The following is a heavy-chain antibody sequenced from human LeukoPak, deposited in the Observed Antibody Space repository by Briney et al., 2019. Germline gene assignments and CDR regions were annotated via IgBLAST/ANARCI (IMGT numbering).Heavy chain of an antibody. Sequence: SETLSLTCTVSGGSISSYYWTWIRQPPGKGLEWIGYIYYSGNTNYNPSLNSRVTIPLDTSRSQFSLRLSSVTAADTAVYYCARRARATAGGDYFDYWGQGTLVTVSS. CDR2: IYYSGNT. CDR3: ARRARATAGGDYFDY. J-gene: IGHJ4*02. CDR1: GGSISSYY. D-gene: IGHD6-13*01. V-gene: IGHV4-59*08.